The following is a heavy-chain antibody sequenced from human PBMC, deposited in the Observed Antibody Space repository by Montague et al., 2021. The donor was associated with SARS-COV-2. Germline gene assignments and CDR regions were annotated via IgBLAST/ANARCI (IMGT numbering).Heavy chain of an antibody. V-gene: IGHV6-1*01. CDR1: GDNVSSKSVA. J-gene: IGHJ3*02. Sequence: CAISGDNVSSKSVAWNWLRQSPSRGLEWLGRTYYRSKWDSDYAESVKXXLVITPDTSKNQVSLQLNSVIPEDTAVYFCASSGITLTGLDAFDIWGQGTMVTVSS. CDR2: TYYRSKWDS. D-gene: IGHD3-9*01. CDR3: ASSGITLTGLDAFDI.